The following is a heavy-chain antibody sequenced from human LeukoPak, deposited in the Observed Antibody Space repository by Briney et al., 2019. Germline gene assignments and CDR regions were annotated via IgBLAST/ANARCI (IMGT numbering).Heavy chain of an antibody. V-gene: IGHV1-69*02. Sequence: AASVKVSCKASGGTFSSYTISWVRQAPGQGLEWMGRIIPILGIANYAQKFQGRVTITADKSTSTAYMELSSLRSEDTAVYYSARASARYSYGALEYWGQGTLVTVSS. D-gene: IGHD5-18*01. CDR3: ARASARYSYGALEY. CDR2: IIPILGIA. CDR1: GGTFSSYT. J-gene: IGHJ4*02.